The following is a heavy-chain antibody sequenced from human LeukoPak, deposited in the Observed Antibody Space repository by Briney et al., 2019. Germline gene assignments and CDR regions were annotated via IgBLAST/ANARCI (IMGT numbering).Heavy chain of an antibody. CDR2: VDPEDGET. V-gene: IGHV1-69-2*01. CDR1: GYTFTDYY. Sequence: ASVKISCKVSGYTFTDYYMHWVQQAAGKGLEWMGLVDPEDGETIYAEKFQGRVTITADTSTDTGYMELSSLRSEDTAVYYCATVSGSGSYYNHFDYWGQGTLVTVSS. CDR3: ATVSGSGSYYNHFDY. J-gene: IGHJ4*02. D-gene: IGHD3-10*01.